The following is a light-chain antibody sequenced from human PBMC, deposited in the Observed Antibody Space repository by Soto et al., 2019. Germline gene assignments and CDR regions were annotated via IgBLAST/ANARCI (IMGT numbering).Light chain of an antibody. CDR2: AAS. Sequence: IQMTQSPSSLSASVGDTITITCRASQNINTYLNWYQQKPGKAPKLRIYAASSVQGGVPSRFSGSGSGADFTLTITNLQVEDFATYYCQQSDRSPFTFGPGTKVDF. J-gene: IGKJ3*01. CDR1: QNINTY. V-gene: IGKV1-39*01. CDR3: QQSDRSPFT.